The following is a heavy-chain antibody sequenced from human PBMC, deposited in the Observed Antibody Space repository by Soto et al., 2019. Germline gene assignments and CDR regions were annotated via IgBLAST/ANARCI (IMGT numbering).Heavy chain of an antibody. CDR3: ARLTTSPNLFGVVISYLDY. Sequence: SETLSLTCTVSGGSISSYYWSWIRQPPGKGLDWIGYIYYTGNTKYNPSLKSRVTISVDKSKNQFSLKLSSVTAADTAVYYCARLTTSPNLFGVVISYLDYWGQGTLVTVSS. V-gene: IGHV4-59*01. CDR1: GGSISSYY. CDR2: IYYTGNT. D-gene: IGHD3-3*01. J-gene: IGHJ4*02.